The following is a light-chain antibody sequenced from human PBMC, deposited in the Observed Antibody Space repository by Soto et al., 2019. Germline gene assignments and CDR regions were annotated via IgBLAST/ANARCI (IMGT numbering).Light chain of an antibody. CDR2: WGS. V-gene: IGKV2-28*01. Sequence: IVVTQSPLSLPVTPGEPASISCRSSQSLLHSNGYNYLDWYLQKPGQPPQLLICWGSSRASGVPDRFSGSGSGTDFTLKISRVEAEDVGVYYCMQALQTPYSFGQGTKLDIK. CDR1: QSLLHSNGYNY. J-gene: IGKJ2*01. CDR3: MQALQTPYS.